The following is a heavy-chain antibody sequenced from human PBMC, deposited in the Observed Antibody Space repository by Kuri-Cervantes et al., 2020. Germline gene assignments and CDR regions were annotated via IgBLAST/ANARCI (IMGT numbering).Heavy chain of an antibody. J-gene: IGHJ6*02. Sequence: GGSLRLSCKGSGYSFTSYWIGWVRQMHGKGLEWMGIIYPGDSDTRYSPSFQGQVTIPADKSISTAYLQWSSLKASDTAMYYCARGNDGSGYYSFVDYYYGMDVWGQGTTVTVSS. CDR1: GYSFTSYW. V-gene: IGHV5-51*01. D-gene: IGHD3-22*01. CDR2: IYPGDSDT. CDR3: ARGNDGSGYYSFVDYYYGMDV.